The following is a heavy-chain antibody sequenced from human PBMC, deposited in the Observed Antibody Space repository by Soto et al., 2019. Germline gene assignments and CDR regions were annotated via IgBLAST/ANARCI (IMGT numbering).Heavy chain of an antibody. Sequence: SETLSLTCTVSSGSISSTIYSWDWIRQPPGKGLEWIGSIFYSGSTYYNPSLKSRVTISVDTSKNQFSLTLTSVTAADTAVYYCAREEVVRGAFDYWGQGTLVTVSS. D-gene: IGHD3-10*01. CDR3: AREEVVRGAFDY. V-gene: IGHV4-39*02. CDR1: SGSISSTIYS. J-gene: IGHJ4*02. CDR2: IFYSGST.